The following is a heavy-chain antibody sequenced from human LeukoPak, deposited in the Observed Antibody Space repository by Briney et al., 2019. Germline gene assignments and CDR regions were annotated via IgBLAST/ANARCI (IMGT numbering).Heavy chain of an antibody. D-gene: IGHD3-3*01. J-gene: IGHJ6*04. CDR3: ARVTYYDFWSGRSGLDV. CDR2: IYTSGST. Sequence: KSSETLSLTCTVSGGSISSGSYYWSWIRQPAGKGLEWIGRIYTSGSTNYNPSLKSRVTISVDTSKNQFSLKLSSVTAADTAVYYCARVTYYDFWSGRSGLDVWGKGTTVTVSS. V-gene: IGHV4-61*02. CDR1: GGSISSGSYY.